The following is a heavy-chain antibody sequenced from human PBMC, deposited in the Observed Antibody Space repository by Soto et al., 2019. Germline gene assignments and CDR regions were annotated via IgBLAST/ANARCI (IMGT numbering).Heavy chain of an antibody. Sequence: ASVKVSCKASGDTFTSYDINWVRQATGQGLEWMGWMNPNSGNTGYAQKFQGRVTMTRNTSISTAYMELSSLRSEDTAVYYCTADNWNYVSWFDPWGQGTLVTVSS. D-gene: IGHD1-7*01. V-gene: IGHV1-8*01. CDR3: TADNWNYVSWFDP. CDR2: MNPNSGNT. J-gene: IGHJ5*02. CDR1: GDTFTSYD.